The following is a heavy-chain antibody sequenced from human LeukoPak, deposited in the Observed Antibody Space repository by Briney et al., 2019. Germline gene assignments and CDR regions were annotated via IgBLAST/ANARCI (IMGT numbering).Heavy chain of an antibody. J-gene: IGHJ5*02. Sequence: SETLSLTCTVSGGSISSSSYYWGWIRQPPGKGLEWIGSIYYSGSTYYNPSLKSRVTISVDTSKNQFSLKLSSVTAADTAVYYCARDVKAVAGLRIWFDPWGRGTLVTVSS. CDR3: ARDVKAVAGLRIWFDP. V-gene: IGHV4-39*07. CDR1: GGSISSSSYY. CDR2: IYYSGST. D-gene: IGHD6-19*01.